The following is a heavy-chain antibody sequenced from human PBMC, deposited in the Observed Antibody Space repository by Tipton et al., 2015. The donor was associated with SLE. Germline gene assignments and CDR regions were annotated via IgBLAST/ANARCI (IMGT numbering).Heavy chain of an antibody. Sequence: LRLSCAVYGGSFSGYYWSWIRQPPGKGLEWIGYIYYSGSTNYNPSLKSRVTISVDTSKNQFSLKLSSVTAADTAVYYCARGGLGPWGQGTLVTVSS. CDR2: IYYSGST. D-gene: IGHD3/OR15-3a*01. CDR3: ARGGLGP. CDR1: GGSFSGYY. J-gene: IGHJ5*02. V-gene: IGHV4-59*01.